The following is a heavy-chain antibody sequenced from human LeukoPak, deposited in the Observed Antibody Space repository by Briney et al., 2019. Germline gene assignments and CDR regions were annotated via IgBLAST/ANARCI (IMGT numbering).Heavy chain of an antibody. V-gene: IGHV3-7*04. CDR1: GFTFSSYW. J-gene: IGHJ4*02. Sequence: GGSLRLSCAASGFTFSSYWMTWVSQDPGNGLEWVASIKQDGSDKYYVDSVKGRFTISRDNAKNSLYLQMNSLRAEDTAVYYCARDLWGGSGSGFDYWGQGTLVTVSS. D-gene: IGHD3-10*01. CDR2: IKQDGSDK. CDR3: ARDLWGGSGSGFDY.